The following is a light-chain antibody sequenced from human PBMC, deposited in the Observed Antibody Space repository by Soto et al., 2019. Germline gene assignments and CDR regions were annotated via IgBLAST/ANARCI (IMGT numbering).Light chain of an antibody. CDR2: GAS. CDR1: QSVSSSY. Sequence: EIVLTQSPGTLSLSPGERATLSCRASQSVSSSYLARYQQKPGRAPRLLIYGASSRATGIPDRFSGSGSGTDFTLTISRLEPEDFAVYYCQQYGSSPPVTFGQGTKLEIK. J-gene: IGKJ2*01. V-gene: IGKV3-20*01. CDR3: QQYGSSPPVT.